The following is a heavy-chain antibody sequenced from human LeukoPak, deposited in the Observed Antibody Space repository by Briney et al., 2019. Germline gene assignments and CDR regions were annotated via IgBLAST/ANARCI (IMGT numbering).Heavy chain of an antibody. D-gene: IGHD1-26*01. V-gene: IGHV3-53*01. Sequence: PGGSLRLSCAASGFTVSSNYMTWVRQAPGKRLEWVSVIYSGGSTYYADSVKGRFTISRDNSKNTLYLQMNSLRAEDTAVYYCARGFQQVGRTEYFQHWGQGTLVTVSS. CDR1: GFTVSSNY. J-gene: IGHJ1*01. CDR2: IYSGGST. CDR3: ARGFQQVGRTEYFQH.